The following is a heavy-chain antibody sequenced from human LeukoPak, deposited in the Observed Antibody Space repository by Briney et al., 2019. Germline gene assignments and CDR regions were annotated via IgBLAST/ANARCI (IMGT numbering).Heavy chain of an antibody. CDR2: MNPNSGNT. V-gene: IGHV1-8*01. CDR1: GYTFTSYD. J-gene: IGHJ6*03. Sequence: ASVKVSCKASGYTFTSYDINWVRQATGQGLEWMGWMNPNSGNTGYAQKFQGRVTMTRNTSISTAYMELSSLRSEDTAVYYCARASSAPKRNKVHVLLWFGESNDRRDYYYYYYMDVWGKGTTVTISS. D-gene: IGHD3-10*01. CDR3: ARASSAPKRNKVHVLLWFGESNDRRDYYYYYYMDV.